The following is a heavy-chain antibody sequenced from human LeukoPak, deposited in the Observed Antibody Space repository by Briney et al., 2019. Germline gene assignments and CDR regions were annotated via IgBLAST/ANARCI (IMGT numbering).Heavy chain of an antibody. CDR3: ARGGRGESTIFGVAHFDY. D-gene: IGHD3-3*01. Sequence: ASVKVSCKASGYTFTGYYMHWVRQAPGQGLEWMGWINPNSGGTNYAQKFQGRVTMTRDTSISTAYMELSRLRSDDTAVYYCARGGRGESTIFGVAHFDYWGQGTLVTVSS. CDR1: GYTFTGYY. J-gene: IGHJ4*02. V-gene: IGHV1-2*02. CDR2: INPNSGGT.